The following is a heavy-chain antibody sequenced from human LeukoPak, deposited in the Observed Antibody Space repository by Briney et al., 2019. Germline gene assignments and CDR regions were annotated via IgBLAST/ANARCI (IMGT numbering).Heavy chain of an antibody. Sequence: GGSLRLSCAASGFTFDDYAMHWVRQAPGKGLEWVSLISGDGGRTHYADSVKGRFTISRDNSKNSLYLQMNSLRTEDTAFYYFATAYYDYVWGSYRYFCAFDIWGQGTMVTVSS. CDR1: GFTFDDYA. D-gene: IGHD3-16*02. CDR3: ATAYYDYVWGSYRYFCAFDI. J-gene: IGHJ3*02. CDR2: ISGDGGRT. V-gene: IGHV3-43*02.